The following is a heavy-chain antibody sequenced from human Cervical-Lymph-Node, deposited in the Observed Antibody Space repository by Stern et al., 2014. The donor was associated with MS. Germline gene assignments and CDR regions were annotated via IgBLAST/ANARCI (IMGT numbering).Heavy chain of an antibody. CDR3: TKAWES. Sequence: QLQLVESGAEVKKPGASVKVSCKASGYIFSSDDINWVRQASGPGLEWMAWINPDSGDTGYAQKFQGRVTLTRDTSINTAYMEMTSLTSDDTAIYYCTKAWESWGQGTLITVSS. D-gene: IGHD1-26*01. CDR1: GYIFSSDD. CDR2: INPDSGDT. J-gene: IGHJ5*02. V-gene: IGHV1-8*01.